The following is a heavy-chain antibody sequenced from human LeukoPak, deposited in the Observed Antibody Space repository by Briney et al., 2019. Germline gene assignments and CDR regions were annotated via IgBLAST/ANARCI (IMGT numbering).Heavy chain of an antibody. CDR3: AGASYYYYYMDV. Sequence: SETLSLTCAVYGGSFSGYYWSWIRQPPGKGLEWIGEINHSGSTNYNPSLKSRVTISVDTSKNQFSLKLSSVTAADTAVYYCAGASYYYYYMDVWGKGTTVTVSS. V-gene: IGHV4-34*01. CDR2: INHSGST. CDR1: GGSFSGYY. J-gene: IGHJ6*03.